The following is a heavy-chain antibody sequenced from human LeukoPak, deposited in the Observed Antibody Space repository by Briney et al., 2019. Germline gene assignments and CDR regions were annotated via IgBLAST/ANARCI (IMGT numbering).Heavy chain of an antibody. CDR2: IIPIFGTA. J-gene: IGHJ4*02. D-gene: IGHD4-17*01. V-gene: IGHV1-69*05. CDR3: ARFLATSDYGDYGATGY. CDR1: GGTFSSYA. Sequence: ASVKVSCKASGGTFSSYAINWVRQAPGQGLEWMGGIIPIFGTANYAQKFQGRVTITTDESTSTAYMELSSLRSEDTAVYYCARFLATSDYGDYGATGYWGQGTLVTVSS.